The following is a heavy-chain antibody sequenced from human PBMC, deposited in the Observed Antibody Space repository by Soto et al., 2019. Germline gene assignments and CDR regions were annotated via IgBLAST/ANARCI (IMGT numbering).Heavy chain of an antibody. V-gene: IGHV4-59*01. Sequence: SETLSLTCTVSGGSISSYYWSWIRQPPGKGLEWIGYIYYSGSTNYNPSLKSRVTISVDTSKNQFSLKLSSVTAADTAVYYCARETYYYGSGSQSPRTYYYYYYMDVWGKGTTVTVSS. D-gene: IGHD3-10*01. CDR1: GGSISSYY. CDR2: IYYSGST. CDR3: ARETYYYGSGSQSPRTYYYYYYMDV. J-gene: IGHJ6*03.